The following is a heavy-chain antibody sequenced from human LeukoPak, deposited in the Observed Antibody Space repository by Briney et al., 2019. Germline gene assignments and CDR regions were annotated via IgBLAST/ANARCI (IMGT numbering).Heavy chain of an antibody. CDR3: ARPLQGIVGATGFDY. J-gene: IGHJ4*02. CDR1: EYSFATYW. Sequence: GESLKISCQGSEYSFATYWIAWLRQMPGKGLEWTGIIYPSDSDTRYSPSFQGQVTISADKSIKTAYLQWSSLKASDTAMCYCARPLQGIVGATGFDYWGQGTLVTVSS. CDR2: IYPSDSDT. V-gene: IGHV5-51*01. D-gene: IGHD1-26*01.